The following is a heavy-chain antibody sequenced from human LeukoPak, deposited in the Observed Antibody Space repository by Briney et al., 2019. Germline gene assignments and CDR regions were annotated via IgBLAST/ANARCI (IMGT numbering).Heavy chain of an antibody. V-gene: IGHV1-46*01. CDR2: INPSGGST. J-gene: IGHJ4*02. CDR3: AGLLPSRYSGYAHRGSIAAAGTTFDY. D-gene: IGHD6-13*01. CDR1: GYTFTSYY. Sequence: ASVKVSCKASGYTFTSYYMHWVRQAPGQGLEWMGIINPSGGSTSYAQKFQGRVTMTRDTSTSTVYMELSSLRSEDTAVYYCAGLLPSRYSGYAHRGSIAAAGTTFDYWGQGTLVTVSS.